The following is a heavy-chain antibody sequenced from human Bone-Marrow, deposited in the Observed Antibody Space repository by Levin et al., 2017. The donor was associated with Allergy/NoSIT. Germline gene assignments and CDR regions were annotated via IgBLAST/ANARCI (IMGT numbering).Heavy chain of an antibody. CDR3: ARGGVRGDWFDP. Sequence: GSLRLSCAVYGGSFSGYYWSWIRQPPGKGLEWIGEINHSGSTNYNPSLKSRVTISVDTSKNQFSLKLSSVTAADTAVYYCARGGVRGDWFDPWGQGTLVTVSS. CDR2: INHSGST. CDR1: GGSFSGYY. J-gene: IGHJ5*02. V-gene: IGHV4-34*01. D-gene: IGHD3-3*01.